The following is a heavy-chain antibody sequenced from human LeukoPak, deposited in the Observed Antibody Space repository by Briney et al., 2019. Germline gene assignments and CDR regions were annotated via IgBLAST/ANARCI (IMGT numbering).Heavy chain of an antibody. CDR2: ISSSGSTI. CDR3: ARVSSGSYYILDY. Sequence: PGGSLRLSCAASGFTFSSYDMNWVRQAPGKGLEWVSYISSSGSTIYYVDSVKGRLTISRDNAKNSLYLQMSGPRAEDTAVYYCARVSSGSYYILDYWGQGTLVTVSS. J-gene: IGHJ4*02. D-gene: IGHD1-26*01. V-gene: IGHV3-48*03. CDR1: GFTFSSYD.